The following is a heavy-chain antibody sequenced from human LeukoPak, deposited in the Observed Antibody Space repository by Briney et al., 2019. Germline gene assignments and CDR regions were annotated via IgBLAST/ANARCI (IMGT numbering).Heavy chain of an antibody. J-gene: IGHJ5*02. V-gene: IGHV1-69-2*01. Sequence: ASVKISCKVSGYTFTDYYMHWVQQAPGKGLEWMGLVDPEDGETIYAEKFQGRVTITADTPTDTAYMELSSLRSEDTAVYYRATGRHWVDDPWGQGTLVTVSS. CDR1: GYTFTDYY. CDR3: ATGRHWVDDP. CDR2: VDPEDGET. D-gene: IGHD1-1*01.